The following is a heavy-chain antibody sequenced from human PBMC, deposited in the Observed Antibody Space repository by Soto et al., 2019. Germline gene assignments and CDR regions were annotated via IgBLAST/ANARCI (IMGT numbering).Heavy chain of an antibody. V-gene: IGHV4-31*03. CDR2: IYYSGST. Sequence: SETLSLTCTVSGGSISSGGYYWSWIRQHPGKGLEWIGYIYYSGSTYYNPSLKSRVTISVDTSKNQFSLKLSSVTAADTAVYYCASLKRGYSYGYFDYWGQGTLVTVSS. CDR1: GGSISSGGYY. CDR3: ASLKRGYSYGYFDY. D-gene: IGHD5-18*01. J-gene: IGHJ4*02.